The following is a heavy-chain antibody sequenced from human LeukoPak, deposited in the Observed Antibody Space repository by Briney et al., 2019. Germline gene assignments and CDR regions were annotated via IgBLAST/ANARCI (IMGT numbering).Heavy chain of an antibody. J-gene: IGHJ4*02. Sequence: SQTLSLTCAISGDSVSSNSVTWSWIRQSPSRGLEWLGRTYYYRSEWYNNYAISVKSRIIINPDTSKNQFSLQLKSMTPEDTAVYYCARDGDSSGWYVDYWGQGTLVTVSS. D-gene: IGHD6-19*01. CDR3: ARDGDSSGWYVDY. CDR2: TYYYRSEWYN. CDR1: GDSVSSNSVT. V-gene: IGHV6-1*01.